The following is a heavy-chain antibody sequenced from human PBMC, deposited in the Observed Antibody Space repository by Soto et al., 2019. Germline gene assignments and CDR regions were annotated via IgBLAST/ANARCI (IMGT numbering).Heavy chain of an antibody. CDR1: GYIFTSFT. J-gene: IGHJ3*01. Sequence: QVQLVQSGAELKRPGASVRLSCKASGYIFTSFTLHWVRQAPRQRPEWMGWIDAGNGDTKSSLKFQGRVYFTRDTLATTAYMDLSHLTSEDTAMYYCARRGRVAYCTGDCLHALDVWGQGTMVTVSA. V-gene: IGHV1-3*01. CDR3: ARRGRVAYCTGDCLHALDV. CDR2: IDAGNGDT. D-gene: IGHD2-8*02.